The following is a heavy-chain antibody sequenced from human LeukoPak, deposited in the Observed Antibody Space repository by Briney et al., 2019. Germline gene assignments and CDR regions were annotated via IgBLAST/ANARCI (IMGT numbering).Heavy chain of an antibody. Sequence: ASVKVSCKPSGYTFTAYYMHCVCQAPGRGLEWMGWINPNIGGTNYTQKFQGRVPMTRDTSISTAYMELSRLTSDDTAVYYCARGDDYYHSSGRFDHWGRGTLVTVSS. D-gene: IGHD3-22*01. CDR1: GYTFTAYY. J-gene: IGHJ4*02. CDR2: INPNIGGT. CDR3: ARGDDYYHSSGRFDH. V-gene: IGHV1-2*02.